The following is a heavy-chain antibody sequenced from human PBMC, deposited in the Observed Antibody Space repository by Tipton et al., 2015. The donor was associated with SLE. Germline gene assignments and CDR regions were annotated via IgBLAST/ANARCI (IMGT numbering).Heavy chain of an antibody. J-gene: IGHJ4*02. D-gene: IGHD6-19*01. V-gene: IGHV4-34*01. CDR3: ARANKYSSVWYYFDY. Sequence: TLSLTCAVYGGSFSGYYWSWIRQPPGKGLEWIGEINNSGSTNYDPTLKSRVTISVDTSKNQSSLKLSSVTAADTAVDYCARANKYSSVWYYFDYWGQGTLGTVSS. CDR1: GGSFSGYY. CDR2: INNSGST.